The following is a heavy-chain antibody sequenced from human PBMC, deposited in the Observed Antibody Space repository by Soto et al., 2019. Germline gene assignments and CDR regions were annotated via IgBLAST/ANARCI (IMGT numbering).Heavy chain of an antibody. J-gene: IGHJ6*02. Sequence: GGSLRLSCAASGFTFSSYGMHWVRQAPGKGLEWVAVISYDGSNKYYADSVKGRFTISRDNSKNTLYLQMNSLRAEDTAVYYCAKDLQDFWSGYYTSMGLDVWGQGTTVTVSS. CDR3: AKDLQDFWSGYYTSMGLDV. CDR2: ISYDGSNK. CDR1: GFTFSSYG. D-gene: IGHD3-3*01. V-gene: IGHV3-30*18.